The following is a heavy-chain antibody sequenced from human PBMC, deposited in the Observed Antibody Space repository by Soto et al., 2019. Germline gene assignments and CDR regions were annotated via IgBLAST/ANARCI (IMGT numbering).Heavy chain of an antibody. V-gene: IGHV4-30-2*01. CDR3: ARLPNIGPNPPFDH. J-gene: IGHJ4*02. CDR1: GGSISSGGYS. Sequence: PSETLSLTCAVSGGSISSGGYSWSWIRQPPGKGLECIGWIHYSGSPYYNPSLRGRISISLDRSKNQFSLMLTSVTAADTAVYYCARLPNIGPNPPFDHWGQGILVTVSS. D-gene: IGHD2-15*01. CDR2: IHYSGSP.